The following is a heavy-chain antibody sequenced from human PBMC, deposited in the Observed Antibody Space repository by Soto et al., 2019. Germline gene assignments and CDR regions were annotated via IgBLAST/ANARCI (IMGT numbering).Heavy chain of an antibody. Sequence: EVQLLESGGGLVQPGGSLRLSCAASGFTFSSYAMSWVRQAPGKGLEWVSAISGSGGSTYYADSVKGRFTISRDNSKNTLYLQMNSLRAEDTAVYYCAKSRHNWNVDYYYGMDVWGQGTTVTVSS. CDR2: ISGSGGST. J-gene: IGHJ6*02. V-gene: IGHV3-23*01. D-gene: IGHD1-20*01. CDR3: AKSRHNWNVDYYYGMDV. CDR1: GFTFSSYA.